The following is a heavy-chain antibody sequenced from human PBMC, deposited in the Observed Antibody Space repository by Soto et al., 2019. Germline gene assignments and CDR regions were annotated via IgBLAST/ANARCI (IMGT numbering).Heavy chain of an antibody. Sequence: QLQLQESGPGLVKPSETLSLTCTVSGGSIRSSSYYWGWIRQPPGKGLEWIGSIYYSGSTSYNPSIKSRVTISVYTSKNQFSLKVSSVTAADTAVYYCARHEGGSITTRKFDYWGQGTLVTVSS. CDR2: IYYSGST. CDR3: ARHEGGSITTRKFDY. D-gene: IGHD3-3*01. CDR1: GGSIRSSSYY. V-gene: IGHV4-39*01. J-gene: IGHJ4*02.